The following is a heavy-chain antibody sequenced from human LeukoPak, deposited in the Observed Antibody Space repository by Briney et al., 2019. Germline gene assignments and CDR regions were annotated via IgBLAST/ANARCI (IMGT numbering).Heavy chain of an antibody. Sequence: PGGSLRLSCAASGFTVSGSTMHGVRQASGKGLEWVGHIRSKANRNATAYGASVKGRFIISRDDSKNTAYLQMNSLKTEDTAVYYCTSFTDDYNTNYWGQGTLVTVSS. J-gene: IGHJ4*02. CDR2: IRSKANRNAT. D-gene: IGHD5-24*01. CDR3: TSFTDDYNTNY. CDR1: GFTVSGST. V-gene: IGHV3-73*01.